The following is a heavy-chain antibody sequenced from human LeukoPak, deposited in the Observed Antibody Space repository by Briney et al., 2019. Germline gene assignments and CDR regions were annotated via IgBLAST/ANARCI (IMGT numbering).Heavy chain of an antibody. CDR1: GYTFTSYY. CDR3: ARGGSGWYSQWAFDY. J-gene: IGHJ4*02. Sequence: ASVKVSCKASGYTFTSYYMRWVRQAPGQGLEWMGIINPSGGSTSYAQKFQGRVTMTRDTSTSTVYMELSSLRSEDTAVYYCARGGSGWYSQWAFDYWGQGTLVTVSS. CDR2: INPSGGST. D-gene: IGHD6-19*01. V-gene: IGHV1-46*01.